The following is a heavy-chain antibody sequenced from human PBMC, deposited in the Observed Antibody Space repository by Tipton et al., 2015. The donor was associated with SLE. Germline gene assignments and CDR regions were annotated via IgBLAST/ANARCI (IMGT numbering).Heavy chain of an antibody. CDR1: GGAFSGYY. D-gene: IGHD1-26*01. CDR3: ARVSGSYLYAYYHCHMDV. V-gene: IGHV4-34*01. CDR2: INHSGST. Sequence: TLSLTCAVYGGAFSGYYWRLVRRPAGNGLEWVGEINHSGSTNYNPSLKSRVTISVDTSKNQFSLKLSSVTAADTAVYFCARVSGSYLYAYYHCHMDVWGKGSPVPVSS. J-gene: IGHJ6*03.